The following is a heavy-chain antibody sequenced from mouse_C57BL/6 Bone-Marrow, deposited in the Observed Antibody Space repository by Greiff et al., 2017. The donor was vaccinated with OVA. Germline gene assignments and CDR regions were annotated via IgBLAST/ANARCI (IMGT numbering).Heavy chain of an antibody. Sequence: VKLQESGPELVKPGASVKLSCKASGYTFTSYDINWVKPRPGPGLEWIGWIYPRDGSTKYNEKFKGKATLTVDTSSSTAYMELHSLTSEDSAVYFCASPTAQATFDYWGQGTTLTVSS. CDR2: IYPRDGST. CDR3: ASPTAQATFDY. V-gene: IGHV1-85*01. J-gene: IGHJ2*01. D-gene: IGHD3-2*02. CDR1: GYTFTSYD.